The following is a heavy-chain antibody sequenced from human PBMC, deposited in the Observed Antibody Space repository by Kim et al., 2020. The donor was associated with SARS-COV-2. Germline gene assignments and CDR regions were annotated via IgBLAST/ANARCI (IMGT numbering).Heavy chain of an antibody. D-gene: IGHD3-10*01. CDR1: GLMFEDSA. V-gene: IGHV3-30-3*01. J-gene: IGHJ6*02. CDR3: ARGNYYESVSLSDYYNGMDV. CDR2: LSYDGRNK. Sequence: GGSLRLSCAASGLMFEDSAMNWVGQAPGKGLEWVAVLSYDGRNKYYADSVRGRFTISRDNSKSTLYLQMNSLRVEDTAVYYCARGNYYESVSLSDYYNGMDVWGQGTTVTVSS.